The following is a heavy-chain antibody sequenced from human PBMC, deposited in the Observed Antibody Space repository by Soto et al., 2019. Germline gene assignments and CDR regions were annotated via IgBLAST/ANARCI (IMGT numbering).Heavy chain of an antibody. CDR1: GGTFSSYT. Sequence: GASVKVSCKASGGTFSSYTISWVRQAPGQGLEWMGRIIPILGIANYAQKFQGRVTITADKSTSTAYMGLSSLRSEDTAVYYCERSGIAARPGTCNGYYYYYGMDVWGQGTTVTVSS. J-gene: IGHJ6*02. CDR2: IIPILGIA. V-gene: IGHV1-69*02. D-gene: IGHD6-6*01. CDR3: ERSGIAARPGTCNGYYYYYGMDV.